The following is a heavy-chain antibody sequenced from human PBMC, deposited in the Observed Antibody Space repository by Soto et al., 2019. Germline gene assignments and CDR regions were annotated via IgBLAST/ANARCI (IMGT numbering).Heavy chain of an antibody. CDR1: CSTFTRNG. D-gene: IGHD5-18*01. CDR2: ISTYNENM. Sequence: ASVKVSCKVSCSTFTRNGIGWFRQAPRQGLEWTGWISTYNENMDIAPQLQVRLTMMTETSTTTAYMELTNLKLDDKALYYCAYVGGYSTGDYCFDLWGQGTPVTVSS. J-gene: IGHJ4*02. V-gene: IGHV1-18*04. CDR3: AYVGGYSTGDYCFDL.